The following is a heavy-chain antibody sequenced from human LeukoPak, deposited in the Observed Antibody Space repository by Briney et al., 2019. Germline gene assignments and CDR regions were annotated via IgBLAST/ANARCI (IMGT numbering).Heavy chain of an antibody. CDR2: INHSGST. V-gene: IGHV4-34*01. CDR1: GGSFSGYY. J-gene: IGHJ6*04. CDR3: ARGRGYCSSTSCPQGYYYGMDV. D-gene: IGHD2-2*01. Sequence: KPSETLSLTCAAYGGSFSGYYWSWIRQPPGKGLEWIGEINHSGSTNYNPSLKSRVTISVDTSKNQFSLKLSSVTAADTAVYYCARGRGYCSSTSCPQGYYYGMDVWGKGTTVTVSS.